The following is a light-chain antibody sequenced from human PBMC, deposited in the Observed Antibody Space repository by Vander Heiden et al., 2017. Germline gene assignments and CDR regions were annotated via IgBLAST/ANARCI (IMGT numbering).Light chain of an antibody. CDR1: QSISSY. CDR3: QQSDSTPHT. CDR2: AAS. Sequence: DIQMTQSPSSLSASVGDRVTITCRASQSISSYLNWYQQKPGKAPKLLIYAASSLQSGVPSRCSGSGSGTDFTLTISSLQPEDFATYYCQQSDSTPHTFGGGTKVEIK. V-gene: IGKV1-39*01. J-gene: IGKJ4*01.